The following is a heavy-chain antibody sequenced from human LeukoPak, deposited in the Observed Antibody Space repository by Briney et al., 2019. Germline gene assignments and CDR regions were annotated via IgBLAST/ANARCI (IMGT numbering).Heavy chain of an antibody. CDR1: GFTFNRYW. J-gene: IGHJ3*02. Sequence: PGGSLRLSCVASGFTFNRYWMIWVRQAPGKWLEWVANVNRDGNEKHYVDSVEGRFTISRDNAKNSLYLQMNSLRNEDTAVYYCVRDDGIRTGSTYFDAFDIWGRGTLVTVSS. D-gene: IGHD3-9*01. V-gene: IGHV3-7*03. CDR3: VRDDGIRTGSTYFDAFDI. CDR2: VNRDGNEK.